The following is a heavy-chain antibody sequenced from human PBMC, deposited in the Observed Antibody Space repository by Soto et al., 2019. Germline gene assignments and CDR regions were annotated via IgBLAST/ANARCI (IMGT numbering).Heavy chain of an antibody. CDR3: AREMGYCSSSSCWGGFDP. CDR2: INPNSGGT. Sequence: GSSVKVSCKAAGYTFTGYYIHWVRQAPGQGREGMGWINPNSGGTNCAQKFQGRVTMTRDTSISTAYMELSRLGSDDTAVYHCAREMGYCSSSSCWGGFDPWGQGTLVTVSS. V-gene: IGHV1-2*02. J-gene: IGHJ5*02. CDR1: GYTFTGYY. D-gene: IGHD2-2*01.